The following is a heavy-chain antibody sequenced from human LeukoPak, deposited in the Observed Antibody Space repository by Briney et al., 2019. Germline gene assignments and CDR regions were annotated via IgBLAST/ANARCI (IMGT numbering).Heavy chain of an antibody. J-gene: IGHJ3*02. CDR3: ARDRRSGYSYGLDAFDI. CDR2: IKQDGSEK. CDR1: GFTFSSYW. V-gene: IGHV3-7*03. Sequence: PGRSLRLSCAASGFTFSSYWMSWVRQAPGKGLEWVANIKQDGSEKYYVDSVKGRFTISRDNAKNSLYLQMNSLRAEDTAVYYCARDRRSGYSYGLDAFDIWGQGTMVTVSS. D-gene: IGHD5-18*01.